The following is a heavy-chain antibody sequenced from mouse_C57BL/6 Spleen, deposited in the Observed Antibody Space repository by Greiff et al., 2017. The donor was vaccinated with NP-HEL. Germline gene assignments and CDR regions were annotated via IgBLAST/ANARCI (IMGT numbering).Heavy chain of an antibody. CDR1: GYAFTNYL. CDR3: ARNYYGSSVYYFDY. V-gene: IGHV1-54*01. D-gene: IGHD1-1*01. J-gene: IGHJ2*01. Sequence: QVQLKESGAELVRPGTSVKVSCKASGYAFTNYLIEWVKQRPGQGLEWIGVINPGSGGTNYNEKFKGKATLTADKSSSTAYMQLSSLTSEDSAVYFCARNYYGSSVYYFDYWGQGTTLTVSS. CDR2: INPGSGGT.